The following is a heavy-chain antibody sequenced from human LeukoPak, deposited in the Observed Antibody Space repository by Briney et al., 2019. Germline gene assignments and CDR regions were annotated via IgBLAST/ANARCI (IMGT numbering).Heavy chain of an antibody. D-gene: IGHD3-10*01. J-gene: IGHJ4*02. CDR2: INPSGGST. CDR3: ARSYGSGSVLLYYFDY. V-gene: IGHV1-46*01. Sequence: ASVKVSCKASGYTFTSYYMHWVRQAPGQGLEWMGIINPSGGSTSYAQKFQGRVTMTRDTSTSTVYMELSSLRSEDTAVYYCARSYGSGSVLLYYFDYWGQGTLVTVSS. CDR1: GYTFTSYY.